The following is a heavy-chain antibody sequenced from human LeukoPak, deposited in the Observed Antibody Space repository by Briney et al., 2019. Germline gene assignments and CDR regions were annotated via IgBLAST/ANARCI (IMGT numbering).Heavy chain of an antibody. D-gene: IGHD5-24*01. Sequence: PSETLSLTCTVSGGSISSYYWSWIRQPPGKGLEWIGYIYYSGSTNYNPSLKSRVTISVDTSKNQFSLRLSSVTAADTAVYYCARHVNGYNPTYYYYGMDVWGQGTTVTVSS. CDR1: GGSISSYY. CDR2: IYYSGST. V-gene: IGHV4-59*08. CDR3: ARHVNGYNPTYYYYGMDV. J-gene: IGHJ6*02.